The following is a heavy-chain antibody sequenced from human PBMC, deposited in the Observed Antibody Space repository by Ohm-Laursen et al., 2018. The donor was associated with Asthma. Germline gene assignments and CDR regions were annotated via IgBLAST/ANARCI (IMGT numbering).Heavy chain of an antibody. CDR2: GGSYYDGGLK. Sequence: SLRLSCSAPGFTFRSYAMHWVRQAPGKGLEWVAVGGSYYDGGLKYYADSVNGRFTVSRDDSKNTLYLQMNSLRAEDTAVYYCARDGEQWLVLDYWGQGTLVTVSS. D-gene: IGHD6-19*01. CDR1: GFTFRSYA. J-gene: IGHJ4*02. V-gene: IGHV3-30-3*01. CDR3: ARDGEQWLVLDY.